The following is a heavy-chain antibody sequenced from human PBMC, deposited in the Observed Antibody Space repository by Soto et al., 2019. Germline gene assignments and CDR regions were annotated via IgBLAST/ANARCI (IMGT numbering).Heavy chain of an antibody. Sequence: QVKLVQSEAEVKKPGASVKVSCKAFGYTFTSYGVCWMRQAPGQGLEWMGWISGYNGNTNYAQKLQGRVTMTTDTSTSTAYMELRSLRSDDTAVYYCAREIRPVGRYYYGMDVWGQGTTVTVSS. CDR2: ISGYNGNT. CDR3: AREIRPVGRYYYGMDV. J-gene: IGHJ6*02. V-gene: IGHV1-18*01. CDR1: GYTFTSYG.